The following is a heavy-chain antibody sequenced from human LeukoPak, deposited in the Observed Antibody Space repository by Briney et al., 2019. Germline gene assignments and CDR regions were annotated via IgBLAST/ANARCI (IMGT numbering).Heavy chain of an antibody. CDR2: MNPNSGNT. CDR1: GYTFTSYG. V-gene: IGHV1-8*03. D-gene: IGHD6-6*01. CDR3: ARDWEYSSSSGGDY. J-gene: IGHJ4*02. Sequence: GASVKVSCKASGYTFTSYGINWVRQATGQGLEWMGWMNPNSGNTGYAQKFQGRVTITRNTSISTAYMELSSLRSEDTAVYYCARDWEYSSSSGGDYWGQGTLVTVSS.